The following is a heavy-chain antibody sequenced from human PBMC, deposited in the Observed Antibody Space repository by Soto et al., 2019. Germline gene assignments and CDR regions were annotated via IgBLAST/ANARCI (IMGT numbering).Heavy chain of an antibody. CDR3: IQSRCGGDCLQSYASYYYYGMDV. V-gene: IGHV2-5*02. Sequence: SGPTLVNPTQTLTLTCTFSGFSLSASGVGVAWIRQPPGKALEWLGLIYWDDNKNYRPSLKTRLTITKDTSKNQVVLTMTNMDPVDTATYYCIQSRCGGDCLQSYASYYYYGMDVWGQGTTVTVSS. J-gene: IGHJ6*02. D-gene: IGHD2-21*02. CDR1: GFSLSASGVG. CDR2: IYWDDNK.